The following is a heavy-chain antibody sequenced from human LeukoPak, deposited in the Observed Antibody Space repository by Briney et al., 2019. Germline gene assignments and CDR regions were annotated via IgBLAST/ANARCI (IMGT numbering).Heavy chain of an antibody. CDR1: GDSVSSNSAA. Sequence: SQTLSLTCAISGDSVSSNSAAWNWIRQSPSRGLEWLRRTYYRSKWYNDYAVSVKSRITINPDTSKNQFSLQLNSVTPEDTAVYYCARDSGRCSSTSCYGGFAFDIWGQGTMVTVSS. J-gene: IGHJ3*02. V-gene: IGHV6-1*01. D-gene: IGHD2-2*01. CDR2: TYYRSKWYN. CDR3: ARDSGRCSSTSCYGGFAFDI.